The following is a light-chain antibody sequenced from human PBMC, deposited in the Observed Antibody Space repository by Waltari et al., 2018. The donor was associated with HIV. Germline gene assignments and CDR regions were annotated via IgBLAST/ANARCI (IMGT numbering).Light chain of an antibody. J-gene: IGLJ2*01. CDR1: SSHIRNNF. CDR2: KTD. CDR3: AAWDDSLSGHVA. Sequence: QSALTQPPSASGTPGQRVTISCSGSSSHIRNNFVYWYQQILRTTPKLLIYKTDQRPSGVPDRFSGSKSGTSAALTISGLRSEDEADYFCAAWDDSLSGHVAFGGGTRVTVL. V-gene: IGLV1-47*01.